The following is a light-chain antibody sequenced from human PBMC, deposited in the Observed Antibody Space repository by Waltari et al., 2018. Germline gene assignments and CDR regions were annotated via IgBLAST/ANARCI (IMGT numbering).Light chain of an antibody. Sequence: SYELTQPTSVSVPTGQTSRITHCRDALPKKSADWSQKKSGQAPVLVIYEDSRRPPGIPERLSGSSSGTMATLTISGAQVEDEADYYCFSTDSSGNHGVFGGGTKLTVL. CDR3: FSTDSSGNHGV. CDR1: ALPKKS. CDR2: EDS. J-gene: IGLJ2*01. V-gene: IGLV3-10*01.